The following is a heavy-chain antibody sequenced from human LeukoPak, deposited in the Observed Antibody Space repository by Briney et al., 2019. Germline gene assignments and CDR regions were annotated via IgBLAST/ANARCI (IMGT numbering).Heavy chain of an antibody. D-gene: IGHD6-19*01. CDR3: AKENSSGWYRYYYYGMDV. CDR1: GFTFSSYG. J-gene: IGHJ6*02. Sequence: GGSLRLSCAASGFTFSSYGMHWVRQAPGKGPEWVAVISYDGSNKYYADSVKGRFTISRDNSKNTLYLQMNSLRAEDTAVYYCAKENSSGWYRYYYYGMDVWGQGTTVTVSS. V-gene: IGHV3-30*18. CDR2: ISYDGSNK.